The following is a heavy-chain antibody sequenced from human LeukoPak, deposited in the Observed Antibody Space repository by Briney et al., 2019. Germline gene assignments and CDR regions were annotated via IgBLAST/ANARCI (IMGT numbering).Heavy chain of an antibody. Sequence: PGGSLRLSCAASGFTFSSYPMSWVRQAPGKGLEWVSALSASGGDTYYLDSVKGRFTISRDNSKNTLYLQMNSLRAEDTAVYYCARPWRGGGSYAFDIWGQGTRATVSS. CDR3: ARPWRGGGSYAFDI. J-gene: IGHJ3*02. D-gene: IGHD5-12*01. V-gene: IGHV3-23*01. CDR2: LSASGGDT. CDR1: GFTFSSYP.